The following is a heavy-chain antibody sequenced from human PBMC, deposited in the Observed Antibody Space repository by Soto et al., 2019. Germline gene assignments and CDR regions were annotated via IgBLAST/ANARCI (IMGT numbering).Heavy chain of an antibody. D-gene: IGHD1-26*01. CDR1: GFSLSNARMG. V-gene: IGHV2-26*01. Sequence: QVTLKESGPVLVKPTETLTLTCTVSGFSLSNARMGVSWIRQPPGKALEWLAHIFSNDEKSYSTSLKSRLTSAKDTSKSQVFLTMTNMDPVDTGTYQCARSVYSELLGWFDPWGQGTLVTVSS. J-gene: IGHJ5*02. CDR3: ARSVYSELLGWFDP. CDR2: IFSNDEK.